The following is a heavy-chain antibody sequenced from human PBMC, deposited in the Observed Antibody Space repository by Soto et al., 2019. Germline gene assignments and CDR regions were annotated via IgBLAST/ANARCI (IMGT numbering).Heavy chain of an antibody. V-gene: IGHV1-24*01. CDR1: GYTLTELS. CDR2: FDPEDGET. CDR3: ATARYCSGGSCYYDY. J-gene: IGHJ4*02. Sequence: ASVKVSCKASGYTLTELSMHWVRQAPGKGLEWMGGFDPEDGETIYAQKFQGRVTMTEDTSTDTAYMELSSLRSEDTAVYYCATARYCSGGSCYYDYWGQGTLVTVSS. D-gene: IGHD2-15*01.